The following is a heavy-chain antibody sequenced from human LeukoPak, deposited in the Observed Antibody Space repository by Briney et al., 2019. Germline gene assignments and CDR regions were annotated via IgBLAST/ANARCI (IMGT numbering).Heavy chain of an antibody. CDR2: IIPIFGTA. Sequence: SVKVSCKASGGTFSSYAISWVRQAPGQGLEWMGGIIPIFGTANYAQKFQGRVTITADKSTSTACMELSSLRSEDTAVYYCARDRRAVAGKGYYYMDVWGKGTTVTVSS. CDR3: ARDRRAVAGKGYYYMDV. V-gene: IGHV1-69*06. D-gene: IGHD6-19*01. CDR1: GGTFSSYA. J-gene: IGHJ6*03.